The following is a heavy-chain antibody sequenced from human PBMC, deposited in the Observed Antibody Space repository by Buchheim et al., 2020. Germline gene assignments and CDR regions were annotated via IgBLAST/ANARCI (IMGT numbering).Heavy chain of an antibody. D-gene: IGHD3-10*01. CDR2: ISYDGSNK. J-gene: IGHJ6*02. CDR1: GFTFSSYA. CDR3: ARDNSVYGSGSGPTPRYYYGMDV. V-gene: IGHV3-30*04. Sequence: QVQLVESGGGVVQPGRSLRLSCAASGFTFSSYAMHWVRQAPGKGLEWVAVISYDGSNKYYADSVKGRFTISRDNSKNTLYLQMNSLRAEDTAVYYCARDNSVYGSGSGPTPRYYYGMDVWGQGTT.